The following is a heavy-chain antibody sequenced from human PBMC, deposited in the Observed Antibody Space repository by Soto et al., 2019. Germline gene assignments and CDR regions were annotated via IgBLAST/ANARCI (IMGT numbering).Heavy chain of an antibody. J-gene: IGHJ3*02. CDR2: IGTAGDT. CDR3: ARSRTTVKGALDAFDI. V-gene: IGHV3-13*01. CDR1: GFTFSSYD. Sequence: EVQLVESGGGLVQPGGSLRLSCAASGFTFSSYDMHWVRQATGKGLEWVSAIGTAGDTYYPGSVKGRFTISRENAKNSLYLQMNSLRAGDTAVYYCARSRTTVKGALDAFDIWGQGTMVAVSS. D-gene: IGHD4-17*01.